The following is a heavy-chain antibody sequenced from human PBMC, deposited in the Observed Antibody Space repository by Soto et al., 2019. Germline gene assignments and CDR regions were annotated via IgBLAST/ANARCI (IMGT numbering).Heavy chain of an antibody. CDR3: ARGQGAAVGDYYYHGMDV. CDR2: INPSGGST. CDR1: GYTFTSYY. J-gene: IGHJ6*02. Sequence: GASVKVSCKASGYTFTSYYMHWVRQAPGQGLEWMGIINPSGGSTSYAQKFQGRVTMTRDTSTSTVYMELSSLRSEDTAVYYCARGQGAAVGDYYYHGMDVWGQGTTVTVSS. D-gene: IGHD2-15*01. V-gene: IGHV1-46*03.